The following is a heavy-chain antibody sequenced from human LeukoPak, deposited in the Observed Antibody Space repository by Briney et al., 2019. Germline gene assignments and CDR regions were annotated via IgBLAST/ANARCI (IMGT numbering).Heavy chain of an antibody. CDR1: GGSISSYY. CDR3: AGSIVGATGGDAFDI. Sequence: TSETLSLTCTVSGGSISSYYWSWIRQPPGKGLEWIGYIYYSGSTNYNPSLKSRVTISVDTSKNQFSLKLSSVTAADRAVYYCAGSIVGATGGDAFDIWGQGTMVTVSS. CDR2: IYYSGST. D-gene: IGHD1-26*01. V-gene: IGHV4-59*01. J-gene: IGHJ3*02.